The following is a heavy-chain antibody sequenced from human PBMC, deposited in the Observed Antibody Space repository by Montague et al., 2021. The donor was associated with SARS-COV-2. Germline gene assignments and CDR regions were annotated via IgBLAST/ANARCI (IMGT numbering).Heavy chain of an antibody. V-gene: IGHV4-4*02. Sequence: SETLSLTCAVSGGSISSREWWSWVRQPPGKGLEWIGEIHQSESGRTNYNPSLKSRVTISIDQSKNYFSLNLTSMTAADTAVYYCGGPGVYFSPVDVWGQGTTVTVSS. CDR2: IHQSESGRT. J-gene: IGHJ6*02. D-gene: IGHD3-3*01. CDR3: GGPGVYFSPVDV. CDR1: GGSISSREW.